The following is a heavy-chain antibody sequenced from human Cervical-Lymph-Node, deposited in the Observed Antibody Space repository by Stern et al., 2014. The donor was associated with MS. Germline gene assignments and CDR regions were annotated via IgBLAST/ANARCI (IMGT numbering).Heavy chain of an antibody. CDR1: GGTSTKYA. D-gene: IGHD4-17*01. CDR2: IMPIFRAT. V-gene: IGHV1-69*01. CDR3: STYGDDFGMDI. Sequence: HVQLGQSGAEVKKPGSSVTVSCKASGGTSTKYAISWARQPPGQELEWMGGIMPIFRATYYAQRFQGRVTITADESTSTAYMELSSLTSEDTAIYYCSTYGDDFGMDIWGQGTTVTVSS. J-gene: IGHJ6*02.